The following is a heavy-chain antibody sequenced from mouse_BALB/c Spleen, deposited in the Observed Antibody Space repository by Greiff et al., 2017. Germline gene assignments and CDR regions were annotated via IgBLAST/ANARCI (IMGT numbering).Heavy chain of an antibody. V-gene: IGHV2-9*02. CDR3: AGKLTGPAWFAY. CDR1: GFSLTSYG. J-gene: IGHJ3*01. Sequence: VKLMESGPGLVAPSQSLSITCTVSGFSLTSYGVHWVRQPPGKGLEWLGVIWAGGSTNYNSALMSRLSISKDNSKSQVFLKMNSLQTDDTAMYYCAGKLTGPAWFAYWGQGTLVTVSA. D-gene: IGHD4-1*01. CDR2: IWAGGST.